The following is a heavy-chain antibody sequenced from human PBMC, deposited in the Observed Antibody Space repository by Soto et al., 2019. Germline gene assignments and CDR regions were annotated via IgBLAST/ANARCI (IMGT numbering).Heavy chain of an antibody. Sequence: ASVKVSCKASGGTFSSYAISWVRQAPGQGLEWMGGIIPIFGTANYAQKFQGRVTITADESTSTAYMELSSLRSEDTAVYYCARMGGYCSGGSCYSYWFDPWGQGTLVTVSS. J-gene: IGHJ5*02. CDR1: GGTFSSYA. CDR3: ARMGGYCSGGSCYSYWFDP. CDR2: IIPIFGTA. D-gene: IGHD2-15*01. V-gene: IGHV1-69*13.